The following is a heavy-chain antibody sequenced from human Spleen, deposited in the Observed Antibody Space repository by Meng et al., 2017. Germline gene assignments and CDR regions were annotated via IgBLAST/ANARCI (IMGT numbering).Heavy chain of an antibody. D-gene: IGHD3-10*02. CDR3: ARGGSPDYYVPGLAKY. CDR1: GGIFSNYV. J-gene: IGHJ4*02. CDR2: INAVFGTT. V-gene: IGHV1-69*05. Sequence: SVKVSCKALGGIFSNYVIGWVRQAPGQGLEWMGGINAVFGTTNYAQKFQGRVTITTDESTSTAYMELRSLRSDDTAVYYCARGGSPDYYVPGLAKYWGQGTLVTVSS.